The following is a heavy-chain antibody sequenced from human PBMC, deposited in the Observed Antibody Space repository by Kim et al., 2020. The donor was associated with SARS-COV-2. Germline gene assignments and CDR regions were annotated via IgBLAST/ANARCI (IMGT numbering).Heavy chain of an antibody. CDR2: IYYSGST. V-gene: IGHV4-31*03. CDR3: ARDRRGDTVGATSTDAFDI. Sequence: SQTLSLTCTVSGGSISSGGYYWSWIRQHPGKGLEWIGYIYYSGSTYYNPSLKSRVTISVDTSKNQFSLKLSSVTAADTAVYYCARDRRGDTVGATSTDAFDIWGQGTMVTVSS. D-gene: IGHD1-26*01. CDR1: GGSISSGGYY. J-gene: IGHJ3*02.